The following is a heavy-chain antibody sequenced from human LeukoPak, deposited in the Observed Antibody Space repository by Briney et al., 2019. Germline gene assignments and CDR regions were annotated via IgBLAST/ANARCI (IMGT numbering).Heavy chain of an antibody. Sequence: SETLSLTCAVYGESLSAYYWNWVRQSPGEGLEWIGEINPSGSTEYNPSLKSRVTISVDTAKNQFSLKLRSVTAADTAVYYCARGRGLWGQRTTVTVSS. CDR1: GESLSAYY. CDR3: ARGRGL. CDR2: INPSGST. J-gene: IGHJ6*02. V-gene: IGHV4-34*01.